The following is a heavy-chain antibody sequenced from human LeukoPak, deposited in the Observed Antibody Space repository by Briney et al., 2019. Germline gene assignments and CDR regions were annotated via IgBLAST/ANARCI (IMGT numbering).Heavy chain of an antibody. J-gene: IGHJ4*02. V-gene: IGHV1-18*01. CDR1: GYTFTSYG. D-gene: IGHD2-2*01. CDR2: ISAYNGNT. CDR3: ARDSVVVPAATTGDY. Sequence: RASVKVSCKASGYTFTSYGISWVRQAPGQGFEWMGWISAYNGNTNYAQKLQGRVTMTTDTSTSTAYMELRSLRSDDTAVYYCARDSVVVPAATTGDYWGQGTLVTVSS.